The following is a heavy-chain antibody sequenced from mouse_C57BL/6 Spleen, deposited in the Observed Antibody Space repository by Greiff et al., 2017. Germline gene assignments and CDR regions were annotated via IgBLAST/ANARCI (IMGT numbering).Heavy chain of an antibody. CDR3: ASQVRTRGFAY. V-gene: IGHV1-61*01. J-gene: IGHJ3*01. D-gene: IGHD2-14*01. CDR1: GYTFTSYW. Sequence: VQLQQPGAELVRPGSSVKLSCKASGYTFTSYWMDWVKQRPGQGLEWIGNIYPSDSETHYNQKFKDKATLTVDKSSSTAYMQLSSLTSEDSAVYYCASQVRTRGFAYWGQGTMVTVSA. CDR2: IYPSDSET.